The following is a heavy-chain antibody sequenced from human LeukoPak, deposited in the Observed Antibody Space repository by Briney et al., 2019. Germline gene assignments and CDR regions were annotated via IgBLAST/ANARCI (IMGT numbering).Heavy chain of an antibody. Sequence: PGGSLRLSCAASGVTVSSNYMSWVRQAPGKGLEWVSVIYSGGSTYYADSVKGRFTISRDISKNTLSLQMNSLRAEDTAVYYCARGLRWSFDYWGQGTLVTVSS. CDR2: IYSGGST. V-gene: IGHV3-53*01. J-gene: IGHJ4*02. D-gene: IGHD3-3*01. CDR3: ARGLRWSFDY. CDR1: GVTVSSNY.